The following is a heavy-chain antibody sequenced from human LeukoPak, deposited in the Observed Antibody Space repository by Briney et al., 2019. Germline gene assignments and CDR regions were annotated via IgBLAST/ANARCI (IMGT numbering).Heavy chain of an antibody. CDR1: GYTFTSYD. CDR2: MNPNSGDT. J-gene: IGHJ4*02. Sequence: ASVKVSCKASGYTFTSYDINWVRQATGQGLEWMGWMNPNSGDTGYEQKFQGRVTIAADESTSTAYMELSSLRSEDTAVYYCARERYSSRTPTTFDYWGQGTLVTVSS. V-gene: IGHV1-8*01. CDR3: ARERYSSRTPTTFDY. D-gene: IGHD6-13*01.